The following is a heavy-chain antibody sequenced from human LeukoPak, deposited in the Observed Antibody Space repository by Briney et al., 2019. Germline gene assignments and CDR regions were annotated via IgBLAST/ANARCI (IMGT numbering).Heavy chain of an antibody. V-gene: IGHV3-30*18. CDR2: ISYDGSNK. Sequence: GGSLRLSCADSGFTFSSYGMHWVRHAPGKGLEWVAVISYDGSNKYYADSVKGRFTISRDNSKNTLYLQMNSLRAEDTAVYYCAKGLYGDPYYFDYWGQGTLVTVSS. CDR1: GFTFSSYG. CDR3: AKGLYGDPYYFDY. J-gene: IGHJ4*02. D-gene: IGHD4-17*01.